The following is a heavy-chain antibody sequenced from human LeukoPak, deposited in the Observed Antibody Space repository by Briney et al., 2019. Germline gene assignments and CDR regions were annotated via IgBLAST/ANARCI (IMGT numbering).Heavy chain of an antibody. J-gene: IGHJ5*02. CDR3: ARDPGPGYSSGWYRGKNNWFDP. CDR2: INPNSGGT. Sequence: ASVKVSCKASGYTLTGYYMHWVRQAPGQGLEWMGWINPNSGGTNYAQKFQGRVTMTRDTSTSTAYMELSRLRSDDTAVYYCARDPGPGYSSGWYRGKNNWFDPWGQGTLVTVSS. D-gene: IGHD6-19*01. CDR1: GYTLTGYY. V-gene: IGHV1-2*02.